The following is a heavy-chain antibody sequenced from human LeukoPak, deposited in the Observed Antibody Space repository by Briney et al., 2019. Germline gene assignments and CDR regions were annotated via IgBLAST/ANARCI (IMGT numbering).Heavy chain of an antibody. Sequence: SETLSLTCSVSGGSISSSSHYWDWIRQPPGEGLEWIGSIYYSGSTYYNPSLKSRVTISVDTSKNQFSLKLISVTAADTAVYYCARVRYFDTSGYYYDFDSWGQGTLVTVSS. CDR2: IYYSGST. CDR1: GGSISSSSHY. CDR3: ARVRYFDTSGYYYDFDS. D-gene: IGHD3-22*01. V-gene: IGHV4-39*07. J-gene: IGHJ4*02.